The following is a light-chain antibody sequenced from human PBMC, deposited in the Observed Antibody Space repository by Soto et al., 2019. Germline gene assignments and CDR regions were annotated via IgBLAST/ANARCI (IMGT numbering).Light chain of an antibody. CDR3: SSFTSDITYV. CDR1: SSDVGGYNS. Sequence: QSALTQPASVSGSRGQSITISCTGTSSDVGGYNSVSWYRQDPGKAPKLMIYDVTNRPSGVSNRFSGSKSGNMASLTISGLQAEDEAAYYCSSFTSDITYVFGTGTQLTVL. J-gene: IGLJ1*01. V-gene: IGLV2-14*01. CDR2: DVT.